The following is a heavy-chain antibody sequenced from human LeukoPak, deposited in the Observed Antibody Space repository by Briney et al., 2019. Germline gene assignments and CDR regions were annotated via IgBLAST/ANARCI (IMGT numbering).Heavy chain of an antibody. V-gene: IGHV3-9*01. Sequence: SLRLSCAASGFTFDDYAMHWVRQTPGKGLEWVSGISWNSGSIGYADSVKGRFNISRDNAKNSLYLQMNSLRAEDTAVYYCARSGRGVDSFYFYMDVWGKGTTVTVSS. J-gene: IGHJ6*03. D-gene: IGHD3-10*01. CDR3: ARSGRGVDSFYFYMDV. CDR2: ISWNSGSI. CDR1: GFTFDDYA.